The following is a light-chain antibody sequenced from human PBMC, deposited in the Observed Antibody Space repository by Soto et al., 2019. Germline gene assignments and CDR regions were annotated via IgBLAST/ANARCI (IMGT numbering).Light chain of an antibody. J-gene: IGLJ1*01. CDR2: EVS. CDR3: SAYTTTSTLI. V-gene: IGLV2-14*01. CDR1: SSDIGAYNF. Sequence: QSVLTQPASVSGSPGQSITISGTGTSSDIGAYNFVSWYQQHPGKAPKLMIYEVSNRPPGISIRFSGSKSGSTASLTISGVQAEDEAHYYCSAYTTTSTLIFGTGTKV.